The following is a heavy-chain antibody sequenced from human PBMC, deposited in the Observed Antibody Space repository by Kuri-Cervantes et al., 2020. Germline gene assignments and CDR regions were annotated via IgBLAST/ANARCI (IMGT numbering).Heavy chain of an antibody. J-gene: IGHJ4*02. V-gene: IGHV1-46*01. CDR2: INPSGGST. CDR1: GYTFTSYY. D-gene: IGHD3-10*01. Sequence: ASVKVSCKASGYTFTSYYMHWVRQAPGQGLKWMGIINPSGGSTSYAQKFQGRVTMTRDTSTSTVYMELSSLRAEDTAVYYCAKDPGLWFGELSRGYYFDYWGQGTLVTVSS. CDR3: AKDPGLWFGELSRGYYFDY.